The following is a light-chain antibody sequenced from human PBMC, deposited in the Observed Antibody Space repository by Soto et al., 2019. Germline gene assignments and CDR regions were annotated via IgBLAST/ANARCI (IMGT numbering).Light chain of an antibody. J-gene: IGLJ3*02. Sequence: QSVLTQPPSASGSPGQSVTISCTGTSSDVGGYNYVSWYQQNPGKAPKLMIYEVSKRPSGVPDRFSGSKSGNTASLSVSGLQAEDEADYYCISYAGSNNLVFGGGTKLTV. V-gene: IGLV2-8*01. CDR1: SSDVGGYNY. CDR3: ISYAGSNNLV. CDR2: EVS.